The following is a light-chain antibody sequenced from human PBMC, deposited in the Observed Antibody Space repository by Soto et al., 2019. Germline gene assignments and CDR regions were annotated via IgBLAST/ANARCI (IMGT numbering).Light chain of an antibody. CDR3: QQYGSSGT. V-gene: IGKV3-20*01. CDR1: QSVSNNY. CDR2: GAS. Sequence: EIVLTQSPCTLSLSPGERATLSCRASQSVSNNYFAWYQQKPGQAPLLLIYGASNRATGIPGRFSGSGSGTDITLTISRLAPEYFAVYYCQQYGSSGTFGQGTKVEIK. J-gene: IGKJ1*01.